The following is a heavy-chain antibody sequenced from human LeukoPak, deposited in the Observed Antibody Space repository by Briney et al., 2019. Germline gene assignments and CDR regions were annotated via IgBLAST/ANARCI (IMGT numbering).Heavy chain of an antibody. V-gene: IGHV4-59*01. J-gene: IGHJ5*02. CDR3: ARDPRRITIFGVVFRSGEFDP. CDR1: GGSISSYY. Sequence: PSETLSLTCTVSGGSISSYYWSWIRHPPGKGLEWIGYIYYSGSTNYNPSLKSRVTISVDTSKNQFSLKLSSVTAADTAVYYCARDPRRITIFGVVFRSGEFDPWGQGTLVTVSS. CDR2: IYYSGST. D-gene: IGHD3-3*01.